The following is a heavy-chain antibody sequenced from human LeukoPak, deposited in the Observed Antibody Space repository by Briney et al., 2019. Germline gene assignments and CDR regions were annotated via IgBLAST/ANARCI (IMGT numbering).Heavy chain of an antibody. CDR2: TYYRSKWYN. D-gene: IGHD6-19*01. CDR3: ARDLGTSGWYTFDF. V-gene: IGHV6-1*01. J-gene: IGHJ4*02. Sequence: SQTLSLTRAISGDSVSNNNGAWNWIRQSPSRGLEWLGRTYYRSKWYNDYAAYIQGRITINPDTSKNQFSLQLNSVTPEDTAVYYCARDLGTSGWYTFDFWGQGTLVTVSS. CDR1: GDSVSNNNGA.